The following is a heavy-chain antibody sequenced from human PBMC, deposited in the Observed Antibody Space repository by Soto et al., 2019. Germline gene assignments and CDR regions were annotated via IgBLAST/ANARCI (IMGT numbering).Heavy chain of an antibody. V-gene: IGHV3-30*18. J-gene: IGHJ4*02. D-gene: IGHD6-13*01. CDR2: ISYDGSNK. CDR3: SQMGQQLGFDY. CDR1: GFTFSSYG. Sequence: QVQLVESGGGVVQPGRSLRLSCAASGFTFSSYGMHWVRQAPGKGLEWVAVISYDGSNKYYADSVKGRFTISRDNSKNTLYLQMNSLRAEDTAVYYCSQMGQQLGFDYWGQGTLVTVSS.